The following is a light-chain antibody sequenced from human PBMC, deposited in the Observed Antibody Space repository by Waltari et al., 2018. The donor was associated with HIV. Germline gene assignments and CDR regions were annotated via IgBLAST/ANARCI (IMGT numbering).Light chain of an antibody. CDR3: QQRSNWPPIT. J-gene: IGKJ5*01. Sequence: EIVLTQSPATLSLSPGERATLPCRASQSVSSYLAWYQQKPGQVPRLLIYDASNRATGIPVRVSGSGSGTDFTLTISSLEPEDFAVYYCQQRSNWPPITFGQGTRLEIK. CDR1: QSVSSY. V-gene: IGKV3-11*01. CDR2: DAS.